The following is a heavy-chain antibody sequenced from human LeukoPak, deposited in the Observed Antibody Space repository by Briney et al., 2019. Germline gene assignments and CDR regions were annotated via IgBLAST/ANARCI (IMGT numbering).Heavy chain of an antibody. CDR1: GYTFTSYD. V-gene: IGHV1-8*01. J-gene: IGHJ4*02. CDR3: ARGSRYGVLI. CDR2: MNPNSGNT. D-gene: IGHD2-8*01. Sequence: ASVKLSCKASGYTFTSYDTNWGRQATGQGLEWMGWMNPNSGNTIYAQKFQDRLNMTRNTSISTAYMALSSLRSEDTAVYYCARGSRYGVLIWGQGTLVTVSS.